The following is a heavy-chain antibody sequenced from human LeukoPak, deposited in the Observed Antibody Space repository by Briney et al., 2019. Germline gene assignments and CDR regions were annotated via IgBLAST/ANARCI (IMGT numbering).Heavy chain of an antibody. V-gene: IGHV4-39*07. CDR1: GGSISGSSYY. Sequence: SETLSLTCTVSGGSISGSSYYWGWIRQPPGKGLEWIGSIYYSGSTYYNPSLKSRVTISVDTSKNQFSLKLSSVTAADTAVYYCARDPPNREERRSFDYWGQGTLVTVSS. J-gene: IGHJ4*02. CDR3: ARDPPNREERRSFDY. D-gene: IGHD1-14*01. CDR2: IYYSGST.